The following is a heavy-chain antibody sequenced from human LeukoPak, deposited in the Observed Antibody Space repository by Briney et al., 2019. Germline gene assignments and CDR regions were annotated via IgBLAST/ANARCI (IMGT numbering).Heavy chain of an antibody. CDR1: GYTFTSYG. D-gene: IGHD5-24*01. J-gene: IGHJ4*02. Sequence: ASVKVSCKASGYTFTSYGISWVRQAPGQGLEWMGWIRAYNGFTNYAHKYQGRVTMTTDTSTSTAYMELRSLRSDDTAYYYCARGYLPASYIEMTTIPTSFDYWGQGTLVTVSS. CDR2: IRAYNGFT. V-gene: IGHV1-18*01. CDR3: ARGYLPASYIEMTTIPTSFDY.